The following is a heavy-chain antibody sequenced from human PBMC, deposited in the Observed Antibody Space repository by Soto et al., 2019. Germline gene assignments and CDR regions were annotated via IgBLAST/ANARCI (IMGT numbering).Heavy chain of an antibody. CDR1: GDSVSSGDFY. V-gene: IGHV4-61*08. Sequence: PSETLSLTCTVSGDSVSSGDFYWSWIRQPPGKGLEWIGYIYYTGDTNYNPSLKSRVTISVDTSKSQFSLKLTSVTAADTAVYYCSRGRNYYGPGAHSGQGPLVTIS. CDR3: SRGRNYYGPGAH. CDR2: IYYTGDT. J-gene: IGHJ1*01. D-gene: IGHD3-10*01.